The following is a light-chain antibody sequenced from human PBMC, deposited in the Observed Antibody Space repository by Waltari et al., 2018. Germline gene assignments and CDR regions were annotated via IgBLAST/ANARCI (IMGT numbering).Light chain of an antibody. J-gene: IGKJ2*01. Sequence: EIGMTQSPATLSVPPGERATLSCRASQSDSTNLAWYQQKPCQAPRLLIYGASTRATGIPATFSGSGSGTEFTLTISSLQSEDFAVYYCQQYNNWPYTFGQGTRLEIK. CDR1: QSDSTN. CDR3: QQYNNWPYT. CDR2: GAS. V-gene: IGKV3-15*01.